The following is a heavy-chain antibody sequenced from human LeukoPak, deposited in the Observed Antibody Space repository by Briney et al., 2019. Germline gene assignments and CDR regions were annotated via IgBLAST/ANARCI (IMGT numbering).Heavy chain of an antibody. D-gene: IGHD6-13*01. CDR1: GFTFSSYG. V-gene: IGHV3-30*18. J-gene: IGHJ4*02. CDR3: AKDLVAAAGGDY. CDR2: ISYDGSNK. Sequence: GGSLRLSCQASGFTFSSYGMHWVRQAPGKGLEWVAVISYDGSNKYYADYVKGRFTICRDNSKNTLYLQMNSLRAEDTAVYYCAKDLVAAAGGDYWGQGTLVTVSS.